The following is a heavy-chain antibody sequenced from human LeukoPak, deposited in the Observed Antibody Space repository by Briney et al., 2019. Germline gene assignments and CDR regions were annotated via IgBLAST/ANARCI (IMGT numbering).Heavy chain of an antibody. Sequence: GGSLRLSCAASGFTFSSYGMSWVRQAPEKGLEWVSVISGSGGSTYYADSVKGRFTISRDNAKNSLYLQMNSLRAEDTAVYYCARGPMVRGIFDYWGQGTLVTVSS. CDR3: ARGPMVRGIFDY. V-gene: IGHV3-23*01. CDR1: GFTFSSYG. CDR2: ISGSGGST. D-gene: IGHD3-10*01. J-gene: IGHJ4*02.